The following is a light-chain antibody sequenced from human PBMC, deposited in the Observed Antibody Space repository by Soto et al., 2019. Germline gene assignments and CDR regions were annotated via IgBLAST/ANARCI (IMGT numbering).Light chain of an antibody. CDR3: TSYVGSSNVNWV. J-gene: IGLJ3*02. V-gene: IGLV2-8*01. CDR1: GSDVGTYNR. Sequence: QSALTQPASVSGSPGQSITISCTGTGSDVGTYNRVSWYQHHPGKAPKLMIYEVSKRPSGVPDRFSGSKSGNTASLTVSGLQAEDEADYYCTSYVGSSNVNWVFGGGTKLTVL. CDR2: EVS.